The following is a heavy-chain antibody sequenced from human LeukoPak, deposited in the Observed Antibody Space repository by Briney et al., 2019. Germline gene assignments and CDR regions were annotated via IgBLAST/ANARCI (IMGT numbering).Heavy chain of an antibody. CDR1: GFTFNSFS. Sequence: GALRLSCAASGFTFNSFSMVWVRQGPGRGLEYVSGISGNGGSTSYANSVKDRFTISRDNSKDTVFLQMGSLRGEDMAVYYCARAAVDCRSSSCVINYEPFFHMDVWGKGATVTVSS. V-gene: IGHV3-64*01. D-gene: IGHD2-2*01. J-gene: IGHJ6*03. CDR3: ARAAVDCRSSSCVINYEPFFHMDV. CDR2: ISGNGGST.